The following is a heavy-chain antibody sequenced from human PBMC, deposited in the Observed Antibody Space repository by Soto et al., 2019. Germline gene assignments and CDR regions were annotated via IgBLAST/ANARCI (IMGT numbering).Heavy chain of an antibody. J-gene: IGHJ4*02. CDR3: ACSTSDLWEDRHDY. D-gene: IGHD2-2*01. CDR2: IYYSGST. CDR1: GGSISSGGYY. V-gene: IGHV4-31*03. Sequence: SETLSLTCTVSGGSISSGGYYWSWIRQHPGKGLEWIGYIYYSGSTYYNPSLKSRVTISVDTSKNQFSLKLSSVTAADTAVYYCACSTSDLWEDRHDYWGQGTLVTVSS.